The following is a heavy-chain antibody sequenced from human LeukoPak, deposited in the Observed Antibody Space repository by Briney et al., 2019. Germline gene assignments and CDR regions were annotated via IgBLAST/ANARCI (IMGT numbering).Heavy chain of an antibody. V-gene: IGHV4-59*08. CDR3: ARNGGSGWSDY. D-gene: IGHD6-19*01. CDR2: IHYSGST. J-gene: IGHJ4*02. Sequence: SETLSLTCTVSGGSISNYYWSWIRQPPGKGLEWVGDIHYSGSTNDNPSLKSRVTISIDTSKNQFSLNLNSVTAADTAVYYCARNGGSGWSDYWGQGILVTVSS. CDR1: GGSISNYY.